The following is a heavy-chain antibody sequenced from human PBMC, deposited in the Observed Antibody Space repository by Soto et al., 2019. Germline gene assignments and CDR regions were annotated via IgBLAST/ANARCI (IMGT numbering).Heavy chain of an antibody. V-gene: IGHV3-23*01. CDR3: ASARASGYYYGSGIMGDY. Sequence: GGSLRLSCAASGFTFSSYAMSWVRQAPGKGLEWVSAISGSGGSTYYADSVKGRFTISRDNAKNSLYLQMNSLRAEDTAVYYCASARASGYYYGSGIMGDYWGQGTLVTVSS. D-gene: IGHD3-10*01. J-gene: IGHJ4*02. CDR1: GFTFSSYA. CDR2: ISGSGGST.